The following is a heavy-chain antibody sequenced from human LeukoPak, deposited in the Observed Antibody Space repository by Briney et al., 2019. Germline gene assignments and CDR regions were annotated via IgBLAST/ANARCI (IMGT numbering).Heavy chain of an antibody. CDR2: IYHSGST. Sequence: SQTLSLTCAVSGGSISSGGYSWSWIRQPPGKGLEWIGYIYHSGSTYYNPSLKSRVTISVDTSKNQFSLKLSSVTAADTAVYYCARFGSGGDFWSGRPGYYFDYWGQGTLVTVSS. J-gene: IGHJ4*02. V-gene: IGHV4-30-2*01. D-gene: IGHD3-3*01. CDR1: GGSISSGGYS. CDR3: ARFGSGGDFWSGRPGYYFDY.